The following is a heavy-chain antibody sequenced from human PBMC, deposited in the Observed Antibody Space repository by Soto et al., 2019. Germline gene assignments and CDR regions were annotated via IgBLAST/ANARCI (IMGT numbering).Heavy chain of an antibody. V-gene: IGHV3-23*01. CDR2: ISGSGGST. D-gene: IGHD3-22*01. Sequence: RLPSGKGLEWVSAISGSGGSTYYADSVKGRFTISRDNSKNTLYLQMNSLRAEDTAVYYCAILGASYSYNSTGYLPASHSCG. J-gene: IGHJ5*01. CDR3: AILGASYSYNSTGYLPASHS.